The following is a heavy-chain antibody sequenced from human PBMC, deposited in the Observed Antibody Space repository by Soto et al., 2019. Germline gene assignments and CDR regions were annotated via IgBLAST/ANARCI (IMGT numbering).Heavy chain of an antibody. J-gene: IGHJ4*02. CDR2: IIPIFGTA. CDR1: GGTFSSYA. CDR3: ALNYDSSGYYNRIDY. D-gene: IGHD3-22*01. Sequence: SVKVSCKASGGTFSSYAISWVRQAPGQGLEWMGGIIPIFGTANYAQKFQGRVTITADESTSTAYMELSSLRSEDTAVYYCALNYDSSGYYNRIDYWGQGTLVTV. V-gene: IGHV1-69*13.